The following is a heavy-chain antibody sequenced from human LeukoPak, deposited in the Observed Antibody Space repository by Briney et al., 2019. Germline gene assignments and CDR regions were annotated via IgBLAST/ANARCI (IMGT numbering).Heavy chain of an antibody. CDR3: ARRSVVTAINFDAFDI. CDR2: IYHSGST. Sequence: SETLSLTCTVSGGSISSGGYYWSWIRQPPGKGLEWIGYIYHSGSTNYNPSLKSRVTISLDTSKNQFSLKLSSVTAADTAVYYCARRSVVTAINFDAFDIWGQRAMVTVSS. D-gene: IGHD2-21*02. J-gene: IGHJ3*02. CDR1: GGSISSGGYY. V-gene: IGHV4-30-2*01.